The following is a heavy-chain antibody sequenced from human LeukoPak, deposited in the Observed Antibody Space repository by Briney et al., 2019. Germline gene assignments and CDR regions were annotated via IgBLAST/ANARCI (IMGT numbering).Heavy chain of an antibody. CDR3: AKVGGEMTTVTTLDY. J-gene: IGHJ4*02. CDR1: GFTVSSNY. CDR2: IYSGGST. Sequence: GGSLRLSCAASGFTVSSNYMSWVRQAPGKGLEWVSVIYSGGSTYYADSVKGRFTISRDNSKNTLYLQMNSLRAEDTAVYYCAKVGGEMTTVTTLDYWGQGTLVTVSS. V-gene: IGHV3-66*01. D-gene: IGHD4-11*01.